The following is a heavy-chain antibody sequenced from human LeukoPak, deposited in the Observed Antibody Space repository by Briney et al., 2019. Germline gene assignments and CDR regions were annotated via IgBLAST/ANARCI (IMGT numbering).Heavy chain of an antibody. CDR1: GGSISSSSYY. Sequence: SETLSLTCTVSGGSISSSSYYWGWIRQPPGKGQEWIGSIYYSGSTYYNPSLKSRVTISVDTSKNQFSLKLSSVTAADTAIYYCARDFSSSSTVYYYYYMDVWGKGTTVTVSS. CDR3: ARDFSSSSTVYYYYYMDV. CDR2: IYYSGST. D-gene: IGHD6-6*01. J-gene: IGHJ6*03. V-gene: IGHV4-39*07.